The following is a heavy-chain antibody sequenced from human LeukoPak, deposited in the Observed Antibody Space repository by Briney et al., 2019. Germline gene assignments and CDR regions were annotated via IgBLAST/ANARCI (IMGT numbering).Heavy chain of an antibody. V-gene: IGHV3-23*01. CDR3: AKTKVAVTLSWFGP. CDR2: ISASGSAT. CDR1: GFIFSNYG. J-gene: IGHJ5*02. D-gene: IGHD6-19*01. Sequence: GGSLRLSCAASGFIFSNYGMNWVRQAPGKGLEWVAAISASGSATSYADSVRGRFTISRDNSKNTLYLQMNSLRAEDTAVYYCAKTKVAVTLSWFGPWGQGTLVTVSS.